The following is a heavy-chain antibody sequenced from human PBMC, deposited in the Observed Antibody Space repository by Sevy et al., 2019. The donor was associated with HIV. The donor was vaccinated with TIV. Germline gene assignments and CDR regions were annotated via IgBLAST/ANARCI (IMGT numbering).Heavy chain of an antibody. CDR1: GFTVSSNY. Sequence: GGSLRLSCAASGFTVSSNYMIWVRQAPGKGLEWVSIIYSEGSKNYADSVKGRLSITRENTKNRLDLQMNIMSAEDTAEYYSAIGSVSMVIAKDAFHIWGQGTMVTVSS. CDR2: IYSEGSK. CDR3: AIGSVSMVIAKDAFHI. D-gene: IGHD2-21*01. J-gene: IGHJ3*02. V-gene: IGHV3-53*01.